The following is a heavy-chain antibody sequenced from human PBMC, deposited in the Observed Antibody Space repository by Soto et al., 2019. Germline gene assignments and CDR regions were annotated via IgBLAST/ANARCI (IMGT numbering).Heavy chain of an antibody. CDR2: IYPGDSDT. J-gene: IGHJ3*02. Sequence: GESLKISCKDSGYSFTSYWIGWVRQMPGKGLEWMGIIYPGDSDTRYSPSFQGQVTISADKSISTAYLQWSSLKASDTAMYYCARADSYYDILTGYPQDDAFDIWGQGTMVTVSS. V-gene: IGHV5-51*01. CDR1: GYSFTSYW. D-gene: IGHD3-9*01. CDR3: ARADSYYDILTGYPQDDAFDI.